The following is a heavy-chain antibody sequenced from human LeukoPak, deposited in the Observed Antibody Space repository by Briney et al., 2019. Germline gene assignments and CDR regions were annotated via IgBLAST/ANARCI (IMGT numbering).Heavy chain of an antibody. CDR2: IRYDGSNK. J-gene: IGHJ4*02. V-gene: IGHV3-30*02. D-gene: IGHD3-10*01. Sequence: PGGSLRLSCAASGFTFSDYGMHWVRQAPGKGLEWVAFIRYDGSNKYYADSVKGRFTISRDNSKNTLYLQMNSLRAEDTAVYYCAKVAVEYYYGSGSFDYWGQGTLVTVSS. CDR3: AKVAVEYYYGSGSFDY. CDR1: GFTFSDYG.